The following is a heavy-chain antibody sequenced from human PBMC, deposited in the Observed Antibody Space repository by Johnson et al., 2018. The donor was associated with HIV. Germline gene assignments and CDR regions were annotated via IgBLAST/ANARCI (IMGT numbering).Heavy chain of an antibody. CDR2: INGAGSRT. V-gene: IGHV3-74*01. Sequence: MLLVESGGGLVQPGGSLRLSCGASGFTFNDHWMQWVRQAPGKGLVWVSRINGAGSRTSYADSVKGRFTIARDNAKNTLFLEMKSLRAEDTAVYYCVRTSCTGARCLGYDPFDVWGQGTMVTVSS. J-gene: IGHJ3*01. CDR1: GFTFNDHW. CDR3: VRTSCTGARCLGYDPFDV. D-gene: IGHD3-16*01.